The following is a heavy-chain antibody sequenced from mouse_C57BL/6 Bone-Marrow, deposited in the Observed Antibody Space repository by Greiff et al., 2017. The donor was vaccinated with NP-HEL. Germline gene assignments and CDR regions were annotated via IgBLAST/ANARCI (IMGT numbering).Heavy chain of an antibody. V-gene: IGHV5-6*01. CDR3: ARQFPWFAY. J-gene: IGHJ3*01. CDR2: ISSGGSYT. Sequence: EVMLVESGGDLVKPGGSLKLSCAASGFTFSSYGMSWVRQTPDKRLEWVATISSGGSYTYYLDSVKGRFTISRDNAKNTLYLQMSSLKSEDTAMYYCARQFPWFAYWGQGTLVTVSA. CDR1: GFTFSSYG.